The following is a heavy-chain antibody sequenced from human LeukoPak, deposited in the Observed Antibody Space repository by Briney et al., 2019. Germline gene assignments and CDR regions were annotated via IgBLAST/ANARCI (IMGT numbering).Heavy chain of an antibody. Sequence: GGSLRLSCGVSGFSFSSYGIHWVRQAPGKGLEWVSSISSSSSYIYYADSVKGRFTISRDNAKNPLYLQMNSLRAEDTAVYYCARVNSSGWYFDYWGQGTLVTVSS. V-gene: IGHV3-21*01. D-gene: IGHD6-19*01. J-gene: IGHJ4*02. CDR2: ISSSSSYI. CDR1: GFSFSSYG. CDR3: ARVNSSGWYFDY.